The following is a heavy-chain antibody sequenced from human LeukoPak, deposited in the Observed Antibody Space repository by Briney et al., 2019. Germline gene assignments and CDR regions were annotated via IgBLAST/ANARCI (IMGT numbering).Heavy chain of an antibody. CDR1: GFTVSSNY. V-gene: IGHV3-53*01. CDR2: IYSGGST. CDR3: ARDGYTYLKTWYFDL. D-gene: IGHD5-18*01. J-gene: IGHJ2*01. Sequence: PGGSLRLSCAASGFTVSSNYMSWVRQAPGKGLEWVSVIYSGGSTYYSDSVKGRFTISRDNSKITLYLQMNSLRAEDTAVYYCARDGYTYLKTWYFDLWGRGTLVTVSS.